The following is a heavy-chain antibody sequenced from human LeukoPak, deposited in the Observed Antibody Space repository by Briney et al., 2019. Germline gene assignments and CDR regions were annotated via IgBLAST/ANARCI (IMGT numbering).Heavy chain of an antibody. CDR1: GFTFSSYS. CDR3: ARWGVGYYDILTGEDV. Sequence: GGSLRLSCAASGFTFSSYSMNWVRQAPGKGLEWVSSISSSSSYIYYADSVKGRFTISRDNAKNSLYLQMNSLRAEDTAVYYCARWGVGYYDILTGEDVWGQGTTVTVSS. V-gene: IGHV3-21*01. D-gene: IGHD3-9*01. J-gene: IGHJ6*02. CDR2: ISSSSSYI.